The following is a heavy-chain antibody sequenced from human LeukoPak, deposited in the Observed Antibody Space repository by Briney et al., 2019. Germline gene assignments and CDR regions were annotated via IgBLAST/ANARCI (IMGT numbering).Heavy chain of an antibody. D-gene: IGHD5-18*01. CDR2: IKQDGSEK. Sequence: GGSLRLSCAASGFTFNTYYMSWVRQAPGKGLEWVATIKQDGSEKYYVDSVKGRFTLSRDNAKNTLFLQMNSLRAEDTAVYYCARGGYIYAFDPWGQGTLVTVSS. CDR1: GFTFNTYY. J-gene: IGHJ5*02. CDR3: ARGGYIYAFDP. V-gene: IGHV3-7*02.